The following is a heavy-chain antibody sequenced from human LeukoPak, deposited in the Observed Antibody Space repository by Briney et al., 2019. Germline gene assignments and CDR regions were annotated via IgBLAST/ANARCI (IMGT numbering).Heavy chain of an antibody. Sequence: SETLSLTCTVSGGSISVISYFWAWIRQPPGRGLEWIGSVTYSGSIYYNPSLKSRVTMSEDTSNNQFSLNLTSLTAADAAVYYCARHVAVAGNWFAPWGRGTLVTVSS. J-gene: IGHJ5*02. D-gene: IGHD6-19*01. CDR3: ARHVAVAGNWFAP. CDR1: GGSISVISYF. V-gene: IGHV4-39*01. CDR2: VTYSGSI.